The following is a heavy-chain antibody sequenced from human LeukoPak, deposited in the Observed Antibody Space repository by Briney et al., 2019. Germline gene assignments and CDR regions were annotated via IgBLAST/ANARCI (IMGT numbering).Heavy chain of an antibody. Sequence: PSEILSLTCTVSGGSISSSNYYWGWIRQPPGKGLEWIGSIYYSGNTYYNPSLKSRVTISVDTSKNQFSLKLTSVTAADTAVYYCAHFKGGSFDFWGQGTMVTVSS. J-gene: IGHJ3*01. CDR3: AHFKGGSFDF. CDR2: IYYSGNT. D-gene: IGHD1-26*01. CDR1: GGSISSSNYY. V-gene: IGHV4-39*01.